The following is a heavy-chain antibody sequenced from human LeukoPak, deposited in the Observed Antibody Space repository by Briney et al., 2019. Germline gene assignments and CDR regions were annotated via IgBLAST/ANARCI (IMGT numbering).Heavy chain of an antibody. J-gene: IGHJ5*02. V-gene: IGHV1-18*01. CDR1: GYTFTSYG. CDR3: ARDVTRAGDWFDP. D-gene: IGHD2-2*01. CDR2: ISAYNGDT. Sequence: GASVKVSCKASGYTFTSYGISWVRQAPGQELEWMGWISAYNGDTNYAQKLQGRVTMTTDTSTSTAYMELRSLRSDDTAVYYCARDVTRAGDWFDPWGQGTLVTVSS.